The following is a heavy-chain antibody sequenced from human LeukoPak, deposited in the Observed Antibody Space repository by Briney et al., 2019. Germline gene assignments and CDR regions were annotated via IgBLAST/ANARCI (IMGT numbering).Heavy chain of an antibody. Sequence: GGSLRLSCAASGFTFSSYAMHWVRQAPGKGLEWVAVISYDGSNEYYADSVKGRFTISRDNSKNTLYLQMNSLRAEDTAVYYCARVGKAAAGLDYWGQGTLVTVSS. J-gene: IGHJ4*02. CDR1: GFTFSSYA. V-gene: IGHV3-30-3*01. CDR2: ISYDGSNE. D-gene: IGHD6-13*01. CDR3: ARVGKAAAGLDY.